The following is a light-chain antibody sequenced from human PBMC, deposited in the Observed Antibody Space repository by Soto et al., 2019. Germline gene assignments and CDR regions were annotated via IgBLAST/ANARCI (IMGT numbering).Light chain of an antibody. Sequence: IQLTQSPSSLSASVGDRVTMTCQASQNINNYINWYQQTPGSAPEVLIYDASNLEAGVPSRFRGSGSGTDFTFTISRLQPEDIATYYCQQYENLPTFGQGTRLEI. V-gene: IGKV1-33*01. CDR2: DAS. J-gene: IGKJ5*01. CDR3: QQYENLPT. CDR1: QNINNY.